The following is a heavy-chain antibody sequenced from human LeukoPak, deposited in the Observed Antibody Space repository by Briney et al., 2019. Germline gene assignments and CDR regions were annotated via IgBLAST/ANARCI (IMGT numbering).Heavy chain of an antibody. CDR3: ARGGGSGWSPVGFDP. CDR1: AFTVSTNF. Sequence: KPGGSLRLSCAASAFTVSTNFMSWVRQAPGKGLEWVSSISSSSSYIYYADSVKGRFTISRDNAKNSLYLQMNSLRAEDTAVYYCARGGGSGWSPVGFDPWGQGTLVTVSS. J-gene: IGHJ5*02. V-gene: IGHV3-21*01. CDR2: ISSSSSYI. D-gene: IGHD6-19*01.